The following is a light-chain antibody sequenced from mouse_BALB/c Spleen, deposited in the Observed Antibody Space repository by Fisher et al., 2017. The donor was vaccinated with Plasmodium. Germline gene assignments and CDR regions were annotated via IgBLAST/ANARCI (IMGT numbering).Light chain of an antibody. CDR3: QQSNSWPLT. Sequence: DIVITQSPATLSVTPGDRVSLSCRASQSINNYLHWYQQKSHESPRLLINYTSQSISGIPSRFSGSGSGTDFTLSINSVETEDFGMYFCQQSNSWPLTFGVGTKLELK. CDR2: YTS. J-gene: IGKJ5*01. V-gene: IGKV5-45*01. CDR1: QSINNY.